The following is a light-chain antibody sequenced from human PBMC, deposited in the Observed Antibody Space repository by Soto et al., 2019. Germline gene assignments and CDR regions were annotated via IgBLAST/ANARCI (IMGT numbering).Light chain of an antibody. J-gene: IGKJ1*01. CDR3: QQYGSSSWT. CDR2: GAS. V-gene: IGKV3-20*01. CDR1: RSVSSSY. Sequence: EIVMTQSPATLSVSPGERATLSCRPSRSVSSSYLAWYQQKPGQAPRLLIYGASSRATGIPDRFSGSGSGTDFTLTISRLEPEDFAVYYCQQYGSSSWTFGQGTKVDI.